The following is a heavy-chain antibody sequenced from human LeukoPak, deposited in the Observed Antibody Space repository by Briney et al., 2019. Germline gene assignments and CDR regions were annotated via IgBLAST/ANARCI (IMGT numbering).Heavy chain of an antibody. CDR2: INYSGST. J-gene: IGHJ4*02. CDR3: AREYVGIAAAGPFDY. CDR1: GGSFSGYY. Sequence: SESLSLTWAVYGGSFSGYYWSWMRQPPGKGLEWIGEINYSGSTNYNPSLKSRVTISVDTSKNQFSLKLSSVTAADTAVYYCAREYVGIAAAGPFDYWGQGTLVTVSP. V-gene: IGHV4-34*01. D-gene: IGHD6-13*01.